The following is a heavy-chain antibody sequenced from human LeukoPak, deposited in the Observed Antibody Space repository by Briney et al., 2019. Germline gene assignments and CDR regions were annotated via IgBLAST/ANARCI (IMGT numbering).Heavy chain of an antibody. V-gene: IGHV3-11*04. Sequence: GGSLRLSCAASGFTFSDYYMSWIRQAPGKGLEWVSYISSSGSTIYYADSVKGRFTISRDNAKSSLYLQMNSLRAEDTAVYYCAKLALYYYDSSGYLHDGMDVWGQGTTVTVSS. CDR3: AKLALYYYDSSGYLHDGMDV. J-gene: IGHJ6*02. CDR2: ISSSGSTI. CDR1: GFTFSDYY. D-gene: IGHD3-22*01.